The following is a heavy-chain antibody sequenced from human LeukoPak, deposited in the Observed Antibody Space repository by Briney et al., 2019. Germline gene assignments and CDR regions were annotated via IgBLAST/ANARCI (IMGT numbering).Heavy chain of an antibody. D-gene: IGHD5-12*01. Sequence: SETLSLTCTVSGGSISGYYWTWIRQPAGKGLEWIGRFYSGGSTDYNPSLKSRVTMSVDTSKNQFSLKLSSVTAADTAVYYCARVYSGYDLPGSLANYYFDYWGPGTLVTVSS. J-gene: IGHJ4*02. CDR2: FYSGGST. CDR3: ARVYSGYDLPGSLANYYFDY. V-gene: IGHV4-4*07. CDR1: GGSISGYY.